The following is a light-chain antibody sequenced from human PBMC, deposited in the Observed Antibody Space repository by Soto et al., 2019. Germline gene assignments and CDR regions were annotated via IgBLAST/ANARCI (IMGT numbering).Light chain of an antibody. V-gene: IGLV4-69*01. CDR2: LTNDGSH. Sequence: QSVLTQSPSASASLGASVKLTCTLSGGHSSYAIAWHQQQPEKGPRYLMNLTNDGSHTKGDGIPDRCSGSSSGAERYLTISSLQSEDEADYYCQTWATGIRVFGGGTKLTVL. J-gene: IGLJ3*02. CDR3: QTWATGIRV. CDR1: GGHSSYA.